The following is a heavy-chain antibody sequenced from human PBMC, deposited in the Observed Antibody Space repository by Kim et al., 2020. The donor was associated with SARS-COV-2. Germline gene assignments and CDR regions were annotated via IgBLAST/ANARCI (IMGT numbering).Heavy chain of an antibody. CDR3: ARDPLSLRLGRGFDY. Sequence: ASVKVSCKASGYTFTSYAMHWVRQAPGQRLEWMGWINAGNGNTKYSQKFQGRVTITRDTSASTAYMELSSLRSEDTAVYYCARDPLSLRLGRGFDYWGQGTLVTVSS. CDR1: GYTFTSYA. V-gene: IGHV1-3*01. D-gene: IGHD5-12*01. J-gene: IGHJ4*02. CDR2: INAGNGNT.